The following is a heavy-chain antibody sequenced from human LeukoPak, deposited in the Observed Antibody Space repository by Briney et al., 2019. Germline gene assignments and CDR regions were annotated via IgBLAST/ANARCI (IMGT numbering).Heavy chain of an antibody. CDR3: ARGGSYVHY. J-gene: IGHJ4*02. V-gene: IGHV3-48*03. CDR1: GFAFNSYE. D-gene: IGHD1-26*01. CDR2: INSGGSAI. Sequence: GGSLRLSCAASGFAFNSYEMNWVRQAPGKGLEWVSYINSGGSAIYYADSVKGRFTISRDNAKNSLYLQMNSLRADDTAVYYCARGGSYVHYWGQGTLVTVSS.